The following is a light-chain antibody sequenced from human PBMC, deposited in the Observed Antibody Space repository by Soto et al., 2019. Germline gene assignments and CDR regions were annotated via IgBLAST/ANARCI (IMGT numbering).Light chain of an antibody. Sequence: QSVLTQSPSASASLGASVKLTCTLSSGHSNYAIAWHQQQSEKGPRYLMKLNSDGSHSKGDGIPDRFSGSSSGAERYFTISSLQSGDEAAYYCQTWGSGIVVFGGGTKLTVL. CDR2: LNSDGSH. CDR3: QTWGSGIVV. J-gene: IGLJ2*01. CDR1: SGHSNYA. V-gene: IGLV4-69*01.